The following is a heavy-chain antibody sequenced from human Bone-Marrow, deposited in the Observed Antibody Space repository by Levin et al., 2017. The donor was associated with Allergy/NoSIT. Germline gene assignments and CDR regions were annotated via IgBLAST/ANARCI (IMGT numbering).Heavy chain of an antibody. Sequence: GESLKISCKGSGYSFTSYWIGWVRQMPGKGLEWMGIIYPGDSDTRYSPSFQGQVTISADKSISTAYLQWSSLKASDTAMYYCARSSSGWYNDYEINWFDPWGQGTLVTVSS. CDR2: IYPGDSDT. CDR3: ARSSSGWYNDYEINWFDP. D-gene: IGHD6-19*01. J-gene: IGHJ5*02. V-gene: IGHV5-51*01. CDR1: GYSFTSYW.